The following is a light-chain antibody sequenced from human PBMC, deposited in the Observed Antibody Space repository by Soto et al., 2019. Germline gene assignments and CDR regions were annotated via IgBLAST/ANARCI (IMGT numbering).Light chain of an antibody. Sequence: EIVMTQSAATLSVSPGGRATLSCRASQSIGDTLAWYQQKPGQAPRLLIYGASSRVTGFPARFSGSGSGTDFTLTISSLQPEDFATYYCQQSYSTPITFGQGTRLEIK. CDR1: QSIGDT. CDR2: GAS. CDR3: QQSYSTPIT. V-gene: IGKV3-15*01. J-gene: IGKJ5*01.